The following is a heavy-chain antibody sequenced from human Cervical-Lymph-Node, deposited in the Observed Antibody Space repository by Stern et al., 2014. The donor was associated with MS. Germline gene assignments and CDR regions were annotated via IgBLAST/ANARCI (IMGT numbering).Heavy chain of an antibody. D-gene: IGHD6-6*01. CDR1: GASISSNNW. Sequence: QLQLQESGPGLVKPSGTLSLTCSVSGASISSNNWWSWVRQPPGKGLEWIGEIHHSGTTDYNPSLKSRLTISVDKSKNQFSLKLSSVTAADTAVYYCASLLYSSSSRFDYWGQGTLVTVSS. CDR2: IHHSGTT. V-gene: IGHV4-4*02. J-gene: IGHJ4*02. CDR3: ASLLYSSSSRFDY.